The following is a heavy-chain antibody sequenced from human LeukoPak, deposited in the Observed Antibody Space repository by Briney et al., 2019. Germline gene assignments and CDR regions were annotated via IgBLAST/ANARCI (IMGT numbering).Heavy chain of an antibody. Sequence: GESLKISCKGSGYTFTNYWIGWVRQMPGKGLEWMGIMYPGDSDTRYSPSFQGQVTISADKSISTAFLHWSSLKASDTAMYYCARQPHRCGGDCYKDYWGQGTLVTVSS. D-gene: IGHD2-21*02. V-gene: IGHV5-51*01. J-gene: IGHJ4*02. CDR3: ARQPHRCGGDCYKDY. CDR1: GYTFTNYW. CDR2: MYPGDSDT.